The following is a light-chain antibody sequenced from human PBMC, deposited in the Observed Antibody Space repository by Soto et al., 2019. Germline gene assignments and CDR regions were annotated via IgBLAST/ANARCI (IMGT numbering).Light chain of an antibody. CDR3: QQYGSSPRT. J-gene: IGKJ1*01. Sequence: EIVLTQSPGTLSLSPGERATLSCRASQSIRSNYVAWYQQKPGQGPRLLIYGASSRATGIPDRFGGSGSGTDFTLIISRLEPEDFAMYYCQQYGSSPRTFGQGTRWIS. CDR2: GAS. CDR1: QSIRSNY. V-gene: IGKV3-20*01.